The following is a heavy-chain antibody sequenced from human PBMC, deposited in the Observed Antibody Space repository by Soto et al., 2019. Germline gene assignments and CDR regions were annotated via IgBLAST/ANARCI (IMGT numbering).Heavy chain of an antibody. Sequence: QVQLQESGPGLVKPSETLSLTCTVSGGFISNYYWSWIRQSPGKGLEWSGYLYYTGSTNYNPSLKSRVTISVAMSKNQFSLMLTSVTAADTAVYYCARHNTVWAAAGSFDFWGQGTLVTVSS. J-gene: IGHJ4*02. CDR2: LYYTGST. V-gene: IGHV4-59*08. CDR3: ARHNTVWAAAGSFDF. CDR1: GGFISNYY. D-gene: IGHD6-13*01.